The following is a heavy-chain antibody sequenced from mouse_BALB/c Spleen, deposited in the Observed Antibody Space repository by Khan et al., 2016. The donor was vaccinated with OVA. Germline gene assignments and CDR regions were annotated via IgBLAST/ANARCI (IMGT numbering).Heavy chain of an antibody. Sequence: QVQLKQSGAELVRPGASVKLSCKTSGYIFTSYWIHWIQQRSGQGLEWIAKIYPGTDNTYYNEQLKDKATLTADKSSSTAYMQLSSLKSEDSAVYFCAREEALYYVDYWGQGTTLTVSS. V-gene: IGHV1S132*01. J-gene: IGHJ2*01. D-gene: IGHD3-2*02. CDR3: AREEALYYVDY. CDR1: GYIFTSYW. CDR2: IYPGTDNT.